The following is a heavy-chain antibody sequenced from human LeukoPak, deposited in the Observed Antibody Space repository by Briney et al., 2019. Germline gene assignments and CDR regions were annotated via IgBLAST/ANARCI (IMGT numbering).Heavy chain of an antibody. V-gene: IGHV4-34*01. Sequence: SETLSLTCAVYGGSFSGYYCSWIRQPPGKGLEWIGEINHSGSTNYNPSLKSRVTISVDTSKNQFSLKLSSVTAADTAVYYCARGLSLLWFGESNFDYWGQGTMVTVSS. CDR1: GGSFSGYY. CDR2: INHSGST. D-gene: IGHD3-10*01. CDR3: ARGLSLLWFGESNFDY. J-gene: IGHJ4*02.